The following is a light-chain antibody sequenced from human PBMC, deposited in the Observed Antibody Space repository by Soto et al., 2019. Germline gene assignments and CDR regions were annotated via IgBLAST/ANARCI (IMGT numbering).Light chain of an antibody. CDR3: HQYGSLYT. CDR2: GAS. V-gene: IGKV3-20*01. J-gene: IGKJ2*01. Sequence: EIVLTQSPGTLSLSPGERATLSCRASQSVSSNYLAWYQQKPGQAPRLLIYGASSRATGIPDRFSGGGSGTDFTLTISRLEPEDFAVYYCHQYGSLYTFGQGTKVEIK. CDR1: QSVSSNY.